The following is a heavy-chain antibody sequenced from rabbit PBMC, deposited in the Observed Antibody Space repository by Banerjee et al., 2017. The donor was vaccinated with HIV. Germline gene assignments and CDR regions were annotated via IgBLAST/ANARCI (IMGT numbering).Heavy chain of an antibody. D-gene: IGHD5-1*01. J-gene: IGHJ4*01. V-gene: IGHV1S45*01. CDR2: IYTGNGKT. Sequence: QEQLVESGGGLVKPGASLTLTCTASGFSFSSSYDMCWVRQAPGKGLEWIGCIYTGNGKTYYANWAKGRFTISKSSSTTVTLQMTSLTAADTATYFCARGGEGGYGYLDLWGPGPLVTVS. CDR1: GFSFSSSYD. CDR3: ARGGEGGYGYLDL.